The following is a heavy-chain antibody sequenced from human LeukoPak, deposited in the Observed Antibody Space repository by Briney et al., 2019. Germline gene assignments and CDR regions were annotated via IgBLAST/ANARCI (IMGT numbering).Heavy chain of an antibody. CDR1: GGSISSYY. CDR3: AREGWSSGWYRFDY. V-gene: IGHV4-4*07. CDR2: IYTSGST. J-gene: IGHJ4*02. D-gene: IGHD6-19*01. Sequence: SETLSLTCTVSGGSISSYYWSWIRQPAGKGLEWIGRIYTSGSTNYNPSPKSRVTMSVDTSKNQFSLKLSSVTAADTAVYYCAREGWSSGWYRFDYWGQGTLVTVSS.